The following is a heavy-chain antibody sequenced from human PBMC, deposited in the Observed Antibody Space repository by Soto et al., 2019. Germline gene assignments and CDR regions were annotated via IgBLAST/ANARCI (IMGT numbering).Heavy chain of an antibody. CDR3: AKDLEGSSFDY. Sequence: PGGSLRLSCAASGFNISSYGMHWVRQAPGKGLEWVAVISYDGSNKYYADSVKGRFTISRDNSKNTLYLQMNSLRAEDTAVYYCAKDLEGSSFDYWGQGTLVTVSS. CDR2: ISYDGSNK. J-gene: IGHJ4*02. CDR1: GFNISSYG. V-gene: IGHV3-30*18.